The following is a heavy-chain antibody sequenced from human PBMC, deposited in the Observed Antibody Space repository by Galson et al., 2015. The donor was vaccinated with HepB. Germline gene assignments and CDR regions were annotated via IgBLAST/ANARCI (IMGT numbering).Heavy chain of an antibody. CDR3: ARPMAGVGWYFDL. D-gene: IGHD1-26*01. CDR2: IIPILGTT. J-gene: IGHJ2*01. Sequence: SVKVSCKASRDTFGSYGVTWIRQAPGQGLEWVGRIIPILGTTKYAQKFQGRVTISADESTDTSYMELNNLTYEDTAVFYCARPMAGVGWYFDLWGRGTLLTVSS. V-gene: IGHV1-69*13. CDR1: RDTFGSYG.